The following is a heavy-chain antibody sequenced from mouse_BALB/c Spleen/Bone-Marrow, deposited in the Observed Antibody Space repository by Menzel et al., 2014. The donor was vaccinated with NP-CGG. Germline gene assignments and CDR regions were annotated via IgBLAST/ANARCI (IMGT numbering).Heavy chain of an antibody. D-gene: IGHD1-1*01. Sequence: EVQVVESGGGLVQPGGSLILSCATSGFTFTDYYMSWVRQPPGKALEWLGFIRNKANGYTTEYSASVRGRFTISRDNSQSILYLQMNTLRAEDSATYYCARGYYAHFDYWGQGTTLPVSS. V-gene: IGHV7-3*02. J-gene: IGHJ2*01. CDR2: IRNKANGYTT. CDR3: ARGYYAHFDY. CDR1: GFTFTDYY.